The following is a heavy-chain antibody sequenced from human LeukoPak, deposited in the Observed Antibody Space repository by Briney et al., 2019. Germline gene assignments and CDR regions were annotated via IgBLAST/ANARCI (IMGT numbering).Heavy chain of an antibody. V-gene: IGHV1-2*02. D-gene: IGHD3-22*01. CDR2: INPNSGGT. CDR1: GYTFTGYC. J-gene: IGHJ5*02. CDR3: ARDPSITMIVGT. Sequence: ASVKVSFKASGYTFTGYCMHWVRPAPGQGLEWMGWINPNSGGTNYAQKFQGRVTMTRDTSISTAYMELSRLRSDDTAVYYCARDPSITMIVGTWGQGTLVTVSS.